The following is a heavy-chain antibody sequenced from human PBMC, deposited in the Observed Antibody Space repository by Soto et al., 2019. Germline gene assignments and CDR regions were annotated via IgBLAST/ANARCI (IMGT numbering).Heavy chain of an antibody. CDR2: ISGGGGST. D-gene: IGHD6-13*01. J-gene: IGHJ1*01. V-gene: IGHV3-23*01. CDR1: GFTFTSYA. CDR3: AQCWGAAAAQH. Sequence: PGGSLRLSCAASGFTFTSYAMSWVRQAPGKGLEWVSGISGGGGSTYYADSVKGRFTISRDNSENTVYLQMNSLRAEDTAVYYFAQCWGAAAAQHWGQGTPVTLSS.